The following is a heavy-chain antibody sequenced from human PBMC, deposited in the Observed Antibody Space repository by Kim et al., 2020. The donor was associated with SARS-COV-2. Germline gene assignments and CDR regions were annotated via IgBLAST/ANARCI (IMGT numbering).Heavy chain of an antibody. CDR1: GFTFSRSG. J-gene: IGHJ4*02. V-gene: IGHV3-33*01. Sequence: GGSLRLSCATSGFTFSRSGMHWARQAPGKGLEWVAVVWFDGSREYYADSVKGRFTISRDNSNKTLSLQMNSLRAEDTAVYYCTSGNGPNHAYFDYWGQGTLVTVSS. CDR3: TSGNGPNHAYFDY. D-gene: IGHD4-4*01. CDR2: VWFDGSRE.